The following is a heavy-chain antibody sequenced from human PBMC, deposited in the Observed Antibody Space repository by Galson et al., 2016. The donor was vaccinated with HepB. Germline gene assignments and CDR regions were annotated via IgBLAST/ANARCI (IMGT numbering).Heavy chain of an antibody. CDR1: GGSIRSLY. Sequence: ETLSLTCTVSGGSIRSLYWSWIRQSPGKGLEWIGYFHYSGGSIYNPSLESRLTISGDTSKNQFSLSLRSVTAADTAVYYCARAGYCSGGSCYSGNFDYWGQGILVTVSS. CDR2: FHYSGGS. CDR3: ARAGYCSGGSCYSGNFDY. D-gene: IGHD2-15*01. V-gene: IGHV4-59*11. J-gene: IGHJ4*02.